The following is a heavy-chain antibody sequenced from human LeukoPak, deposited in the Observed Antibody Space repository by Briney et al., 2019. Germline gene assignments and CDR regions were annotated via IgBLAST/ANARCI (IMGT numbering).Heavy chain of an antibody. Sequence: SETLSLTCTVSGSSISSYYWSWIRQPAGKGLEWIGRIYTSGSTNYNPSLKSRVTISVDTSKNQFSLKLSSVTAADTAVYYCAASYYYYSSGPRPYYFDFWGQGTLVTVSS. D-gene: IGHD3-22*01. CDR1: GSSISSYY. J-gene: IGHJ4*02. CDR3: AASYYYYSSGPRPYYFDF. V-gene: IGHV4-4*07. CDR2: IYTSGST.